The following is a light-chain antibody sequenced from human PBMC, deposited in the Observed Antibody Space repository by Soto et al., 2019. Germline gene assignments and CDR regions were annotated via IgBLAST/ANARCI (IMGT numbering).Light chain of an antibody. CDR1: SSEVGSYNL. J-gene: IGLJ1*01. CDR3: CSYADSSTYL. CDR2: EVT. V-gene: IGLV2-23*02. Sequence: QSVLTQPASVSGSPGQSITISCTGTSSEVGSYNLVSWYQQHPGKAPKLMIYEVTKRPSGVSNRFSGSKSGNTASLTISGLQAEDEADYYCCSYADSSTYLFGTGTKVTVL.